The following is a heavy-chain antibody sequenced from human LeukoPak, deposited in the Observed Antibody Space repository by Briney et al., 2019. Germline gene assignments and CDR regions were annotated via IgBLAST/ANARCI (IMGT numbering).Heavy chain of an antibody. Sequence: GGSLRLSCAVSGFTFSSYGMSWVRQAPGKGLEWVSAISGSGGSTYYADSVKGRFTISRDNSKNTPFLQMNSLRAEDTAIYYCAKDMGYCSSATCYGLDYWGQGTLVTVSS. CDR3: AKDMGYCSSATCYGLDY. V-gene: IGHV3-23*01. CDR1: GFTFSSYG. D-gene: IGHD2-2*01. CDR2: ISGSGGST. J-gene: IGHJ4*02.